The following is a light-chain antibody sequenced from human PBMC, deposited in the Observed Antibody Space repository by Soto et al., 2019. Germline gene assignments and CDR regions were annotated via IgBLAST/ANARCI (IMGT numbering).Light chain of an antibody. V-gene: IGKV3-15*01. J-gene: IGKJ3*01. CDR1: QSVSNN. CDR2: GAS. Sequence: EIVXTXSPXXLSVSPGERATLSCRASQSVSNNLAWYQQKPGQAPRLLMYGASTRATGIPARFSGSGSGTEFTLTISSLQSEDFAVYYCQQYNNWPRAFGPGTKVDIK. CDR3: QQYNNWPRA.